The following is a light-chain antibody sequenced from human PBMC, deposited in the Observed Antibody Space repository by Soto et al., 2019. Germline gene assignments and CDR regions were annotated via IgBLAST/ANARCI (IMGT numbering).Light chain of an antibody. V-gene: IGLV2-18*01. J-gene: IGLJ1*01. CDR1: SSDFGSYNR. CDR3: SLYTTDSTYV. Sequence: QSALTQPPSVSGSPGQSVTISCTGTSSDFGSYNRVSWYQRPPGTGPKLMIYEVSNRPSGVPDRFSGSKSGNTASLTISGLQAEYEAEYYCSLYTTDSTYVFGTGTKLTVL. CDR2: EVS.